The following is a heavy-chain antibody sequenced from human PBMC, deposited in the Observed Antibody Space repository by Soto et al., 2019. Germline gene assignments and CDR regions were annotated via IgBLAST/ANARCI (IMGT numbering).Heavy chain of an antibody. D-gene: IGHD1-7*01. J-gene: IGHJ6*02. CDR3: ARDWELRRMDV. CDR2: IFYTGNT. Sequence: SETLSLTCTVSGGSVSIGDYSWTWIRQPPGKGLEWIGYIFYTGNTNYSPSLKSRVTMSVDRSRNQFSLRLSSVTAADTAVYYCARDWELRRMDVWGQGTTVTVSS. CDR1: GGSVSIGDYS. V-gene: IGHV4-61*08.